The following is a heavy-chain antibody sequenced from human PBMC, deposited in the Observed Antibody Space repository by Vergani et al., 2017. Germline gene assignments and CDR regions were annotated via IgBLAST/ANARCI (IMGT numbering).Heavy chain of an antibody. CDR1: GDPISSGNN. V-gene: IGHV4-38-2*02. CDR3: ARRISSYYFDI. Sequence: QVQLQESGPGLVKPSQTLSLTCSVSGDPISSGNNWGWIRQPPGKGLEWISSVSHSGETYFNPSLKGRVSISMDTSKNYFFLTLSSVTATDTAMYYCARRISSYYFDIWGQGVLITVSS. J-gene: IGHJ5*02. D-gene: IGHD2-2*01. CDR2: VSHSGET.